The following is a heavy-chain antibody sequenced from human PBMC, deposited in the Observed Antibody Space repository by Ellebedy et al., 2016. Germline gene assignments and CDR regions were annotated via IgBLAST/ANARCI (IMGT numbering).Heavy chain of an antibody. J-gene: IGHJ5*01. V-gene: IGHV4-30-4*08. CDR3: ARNNYTSGT. Sequence: SETLSLTCSVSGGSISSVGHYWSWVRQHPGKGLEWIGYIYYSGSTYYNPSLKSRVTISADTSKNQFSLKLTSVTAADTAVYYCARNNYTSGTWGQGTLVTVSS. D-gene: IGHD3-10*01. CDR1: GGSISSVGHY. CDR2: IYYSGST.